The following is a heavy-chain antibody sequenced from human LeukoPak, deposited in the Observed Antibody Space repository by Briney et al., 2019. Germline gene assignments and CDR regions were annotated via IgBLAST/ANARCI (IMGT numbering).Heavy chain of an antibody. CDR2: ISGYNGDT. CDR3: ARSGDRNWFDP. CDR1: GYTFNTFG. J-gene: IGHJ5*02. Sequence: ASVKVSCKASGYTFNTFGVAWVRQAPGQGLEWMGWISGYNGDTDYAANLQGRVTLTTDTSTNTAYMELRSLRSDDAAVYYCARSGDRNWFDPWGQGTLVTVSS. V-gene: IGHV1-18*01. D-gene: IGHD4-17*01.